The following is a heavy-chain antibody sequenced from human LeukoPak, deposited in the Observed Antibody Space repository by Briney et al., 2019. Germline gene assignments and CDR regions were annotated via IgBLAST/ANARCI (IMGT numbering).Heavy chain of an antibody. D-gene: IGHD6-13*01. V-gene: IGHV4-59*11. J-gene: IGHJ6*03. CDR1: GDSISMHY. CDR3: ARGRVSSSSWSSTYYYYFYMDV. CDR2: IDHTGST. Sequence: SETLSLTCSVSGDSISMHYWSWIRQPPGKGLEWIGYIDHTGSTYYNPSLKSRVTISVDTSKNQFSLELSSVTAADTAVYFCARGRVSSSSWSSTYYYYFYMDVWGKGTTVTVSS.